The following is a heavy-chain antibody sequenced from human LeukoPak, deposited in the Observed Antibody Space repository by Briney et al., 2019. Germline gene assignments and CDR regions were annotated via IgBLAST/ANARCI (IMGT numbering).Heavy chain of an antibody. Sequence: GGSLRLSCAASGFTFITNDMTWVRQAPGKGLEWASVLYSDGNTKYADSVQGRFSISRDNSKNTLYIEMNSLSTDDTAVYYCARGVEPLAANTLAYWGQGTLVTVSS. V-gene: IGHV3-53*01. J-gene: IGHJ4*02. CDR2: LYSDGNT. D-gene: IGHD1-14*01. CDR3: ARGVEPLAANTLAY. CDR1: GFTFITND.